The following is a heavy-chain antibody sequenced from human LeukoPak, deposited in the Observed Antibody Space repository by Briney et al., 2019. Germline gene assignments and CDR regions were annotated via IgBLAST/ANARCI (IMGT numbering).Heavy chain of an antibody. CDR3: ARDDGDSYGFYGVFDY. CDR2: ISYDGSNK. Sequence: GGSLRLSCAASGFTFSSYAMHWVRQAPGKGLEWVAVISYDGSNKYYADSVKGRFTISRDNSKNTPYLQMNSLRAEDTAVYYCARDDGDSYGFYGVFDYWGQGTLVTVSS. D-gene: IGHD5-18*01. J-gene: IGHJ4*02. CDR1: GFTFSSYA. V-gene: IGHV3-30*04.